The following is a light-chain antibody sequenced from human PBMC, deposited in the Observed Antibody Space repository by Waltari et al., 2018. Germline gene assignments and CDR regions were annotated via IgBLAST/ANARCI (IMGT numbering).Light chain of an antibody. V-gene: IGLV1-40*01. CDR2: RDN. J-gene: IGLJ3*02. CDR1: NSNIGARHD. Sequence: QSVLTQPPSVSGAPGQRVTISCTGSNSNIGARHDVHWYQQVPGEAPRLLIYRDNNRPSGVPDGFSGSKSGTAASLAITGLQPEDEADYYCQSYDSSLSGVLFGGGTKLTVL. CDR3: QSYDSSLSGVL.